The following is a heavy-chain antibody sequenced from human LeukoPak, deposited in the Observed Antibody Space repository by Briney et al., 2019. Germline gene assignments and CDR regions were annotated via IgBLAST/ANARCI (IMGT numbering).Heavy chain of an antibody. CDR1: GGSISSYY. V-gene: IGHV4-4*07. Sequence: SKTLSLTCTVSGGSISSYYWSWIRQPAGKGLEWIGRIYTSGSTNYNPSLKSRVTMSVDTSKNQFSLKLSSVTAADTAVYYCARGRYDYVWGSYRNWFDPWGQGTLVTVSS. J-gene: IGHJ5*02. D-gene: IGHD3-16*02. CDR2: IYTSGST. CDR3: ARGRYDYVWGSYRNWFDP.